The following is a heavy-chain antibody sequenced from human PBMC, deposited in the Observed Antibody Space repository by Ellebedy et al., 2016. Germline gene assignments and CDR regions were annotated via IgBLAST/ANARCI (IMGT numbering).Heavy chain of an antibody. CDR3: ATLGATRVRGFDY. Sequence: ASVKVSXXVSGYTLTELSMHWVRQAPGKGLEWMEGFDPEDGETIYAQKFQGRVTMTEDTSTDTAYMELSSLRSEDTAVYYCATLGATRVRGFDYWGQGTLVTVSS. CDR1: GYTLTELS. V-gene: IGHV1-24*01. CDR2: FDPEDGET. D-gene: IGHD1-26*01. J-gene: IGHJ4*02.